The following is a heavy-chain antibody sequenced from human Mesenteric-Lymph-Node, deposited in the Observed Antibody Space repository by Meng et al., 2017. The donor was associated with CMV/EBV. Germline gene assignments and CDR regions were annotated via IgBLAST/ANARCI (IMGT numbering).Heavy chain of an antibody. V-gene: IGHV5-10-1*01. CDR1: GYSFTSSW. D-gene: IGHD6-6*01. J-gene: IGHJ4*02. CDR2: IDPSDSYT. Sequence: KGSGYSFTSSWISWVRQMPGKGLEWMGRIDPSDSYTNYSPSFQGHVTISADKSISTAYLQWSSLKASDTAMYYCARHAYSSSSEDFDYWGQGTLVTVSS. CDR3: ARHAYSSSSEDFDY.